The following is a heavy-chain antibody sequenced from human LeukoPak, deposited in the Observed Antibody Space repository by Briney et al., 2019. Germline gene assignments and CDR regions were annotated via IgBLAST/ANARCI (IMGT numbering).Heavy chain of an antibody. CDR2: IYSSGST. CDR3: ARHESGYSSPQFDY. V-gene: IGHV4-59*08. D-gene: IGHD6-13*01. CDR1: GGSVSSYY. Sequence: SETLSLTYTVSGGSVSSYYWSWIRQPPGKGLEWIGYIYSSGSTNYSPSLKSRVTISVDTSKHQVSLKLTSVTAADTAVYYCARHESGYSSPQFDYWGQGTLVTVSS. J-gene: IGHJ4*02.